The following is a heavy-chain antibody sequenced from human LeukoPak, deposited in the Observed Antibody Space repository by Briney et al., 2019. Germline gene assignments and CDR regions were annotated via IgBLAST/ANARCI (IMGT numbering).Heavy chain of an antibody. D-gene: IGHD1-26*01. V-gene: IGHV3-72*01. J-gene: IGHJ4*02. CDR1: GFSFSDHY. Sequence: GGSLRLSCAASGFSFSDHYMDWVRLAPGKGLEWVGRIRNKADSYGTEYAASVKGRFTISRDDSKDSLYLQMNSLRSEDTALYYCTRVRLGASTRYFDYWGQGTPVTVSS. CDR3: TRVRLGASTRYFDY. CDR2: IRNKADSYGT.